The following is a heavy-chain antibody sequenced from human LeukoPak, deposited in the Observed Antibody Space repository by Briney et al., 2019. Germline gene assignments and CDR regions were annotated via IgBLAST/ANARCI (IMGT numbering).Heavy chain of an antibody. J-gene: IGHJ4*02. D-gene: IGHD3-22*01. CDR1: GGSISSGGHY. CDR3: ARGNRHYYDSSGYYYGALFDY. CDR2: IYYSGST. V-gene: IGHV4-31*03. Sequence: SQTLSLTCTVSGGSISSGGHYWSWIRQHPGKGLEWSGYIYYSGSTYYNPSLKSRVTISVDTSKNQFSLKLSSVTAADTAVYYCARGNRHYYDSSGYYYGALFDYWGQGTLVTVSS.